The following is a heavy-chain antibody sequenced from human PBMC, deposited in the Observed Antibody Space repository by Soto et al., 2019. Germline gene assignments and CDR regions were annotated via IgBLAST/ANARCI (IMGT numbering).Heavy chain of an antibody. J-gene: IGHJ4*02. CDR1: GGSISSSSYY. Sequence: QLQLQESGPGLVKPSETLSLTCTVSGGSISSSSYYWGWIRQPPGKGLEWIGSIYYSGSTYYNPSLKSRVTISVDTSKNQFSLKLSSVTAADTAVYYCAGGGMATITFGYWGQGTLVTVSS. V-gene: IGHV4-39*01. CDR3: AGGGMATITFGY. CDR2: IYYSGST. D-gene: IGHD5-12*01.